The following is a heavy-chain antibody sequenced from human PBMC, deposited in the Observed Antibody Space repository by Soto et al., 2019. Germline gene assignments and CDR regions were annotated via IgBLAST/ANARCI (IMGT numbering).Heavy chain of an antibody. CDR3: ARDPPVGGDYYYMDV. J-gene: IGHJ6*03. V-gene: IGHV3-66*01. D-gene: IGHD3-16*01. Sequence: GGSLRLSCAASGFTVRSNYMSWVRQAPRKGLEWVSVIYSGGATYYADSVKGRFTISRDNSKNTLYLQMNSLRAEDTALYYCARDPPVGGDYYYMDVWGKGTTVTVSS. CDR2: IYSGGAT. CDR1: GFTVRSNY.